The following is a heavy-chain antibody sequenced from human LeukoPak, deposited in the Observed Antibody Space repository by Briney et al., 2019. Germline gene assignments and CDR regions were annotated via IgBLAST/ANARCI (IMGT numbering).Heavy chain of an antibody. CDR1: GFTFSSYG. CDR2: IWYDGSNK. D-gene: IGHD6-13*01. Sequence: GGSLRLSCAASGFTFSSYGMHWVRQAPGKGLEWVAVIWYDGSNKYYADSVKGRFTISRDNSKNTLYLQMNSLRAEDTALYYCASDGIAVDRGIGYFDYWGQGTLVTVSS. J-gene: IGHJ4*02. CDR3: ASDGIAVDRGIGYFDY. V-gene: IGHV3-33*01.